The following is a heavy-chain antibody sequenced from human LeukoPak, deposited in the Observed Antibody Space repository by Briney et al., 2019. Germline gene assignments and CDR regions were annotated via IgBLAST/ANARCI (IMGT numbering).Heavy chain of an antibody. Sequence: SETLSLTCAVYGGSFSGYYWSWIRQPPGKGLEWIGEINHSGSTNYNPSLKSRVTISVDTSKNQFSLKLSSVTAADTAVYYCRGYYYYYGMDVWGQGTTVTVSS. CDR3: RGYYYYYGMDV. V-gene: IGHV4-34*01. J-gene: IGHJ6*02. D-gene: IGHD3-10*01. CDR2: INHSGST. CDR1: GGSFSGYY.